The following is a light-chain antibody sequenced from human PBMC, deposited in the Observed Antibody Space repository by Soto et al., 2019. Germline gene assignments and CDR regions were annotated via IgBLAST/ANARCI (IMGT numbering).Light chain of an antibody. CDR2: FTS. V-gene: IGKV3D-20*02. CDR1: QTVSDNF. Sequence: EIVLTQFPGILSLSPGERATLSCRASQTVSDNFLAWYQQKPGQSPRLLIYFTSSRATGIPDRFRGSGSGTDFTLTISRLEPEDFAVYYCQHRSSWPLTFGGGTKVEIK. CDR3: QHRSSWPLT. J-gene: IGKJ4*01.